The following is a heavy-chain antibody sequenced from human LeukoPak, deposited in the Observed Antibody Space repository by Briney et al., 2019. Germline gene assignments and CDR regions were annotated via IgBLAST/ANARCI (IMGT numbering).Heavy chain of an antibody. CDR2: IWYDGSNK. CDR3: ARGRGSGWYDAFDI. D-gene: IGHD6-19*01. Sequence: GGSLRLSCAASGFXFSSHGVHWVRQAPGKGLEWVAVIWYDGSNKFYADSVRGRFTISRDNSKNTLYVQMNSLRAEDTAVYYCARGRGSGWYDAFDIWGQGTMVTVSS. J-gene: IGHJ3*02. CDR1: GFXFSSHG. V-gene: IGHV3-33*01.